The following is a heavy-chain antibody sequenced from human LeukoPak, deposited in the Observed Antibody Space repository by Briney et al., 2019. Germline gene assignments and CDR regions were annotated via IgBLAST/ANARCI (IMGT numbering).Heavy chain of an antibody. J-gene: IGHJ4*02. CDR2: ISGSGGST. Sequence: PGRSLRLSCAASGFTFSSYAIHWVRQAPGKGLEWVSAISGSGGSTYYADSVKGRFTISRDNSKNTLYLQMNSLRAEDTAVYYCAKLGYCSSTSCSPIDYWGQGTLVTVSS. V-gene: IGHV3-23*01. CDR3: AKLGYCSSTSCSPIDY. CDR1: GFTFSSYA. D-gene: IGHD2-2*01.